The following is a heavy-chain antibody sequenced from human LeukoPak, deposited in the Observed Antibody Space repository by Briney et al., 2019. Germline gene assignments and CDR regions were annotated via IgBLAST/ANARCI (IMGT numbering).Heavy chain of an antibody. V-gene: IGHV4-4*07. CDR3: ARGPYSSSWYPLRGAFDI. CDR1: GGSISSYY. D-gene: IGHD6-13*01. J-gene: IGHJ3*02. CDR2: IYSSGSN. Sequence: PSGTLSLTCTVSGGSISSYYWSWIRQPAGKGVEWVGRIYSSGSNNYNPSLKRRVTMTVDTSKNQFSLKLSSVTAADTAVYYCARGPYSSSWYPLRGAFDIWGQGTMVTVSS.